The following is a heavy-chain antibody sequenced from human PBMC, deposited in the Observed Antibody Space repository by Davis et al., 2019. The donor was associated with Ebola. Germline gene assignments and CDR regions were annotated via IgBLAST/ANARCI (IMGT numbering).Heavy chain of an antibody. V-gene: IGHV1-2*04. CDR2: INPNSGGT. D-gene: IGHD1-14*01. CDR3: ARALNLNWFDP. CDR1: GYTFTSYD. Sequence: ASVKVSCKASGYTFTSYDINWVRQATGQRLEWMGWINPNSGGTNYAQKFQGWVTMTRDTSISTAYMELSRLRSDDTAVYYCARALNLNWFDPWGQGTLVTVSS. J-gene: IGHJ5*02.